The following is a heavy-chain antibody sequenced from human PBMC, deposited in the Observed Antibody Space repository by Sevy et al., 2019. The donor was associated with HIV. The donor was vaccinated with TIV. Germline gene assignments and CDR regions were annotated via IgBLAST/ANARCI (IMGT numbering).Heavy chain of an antibody. J-gene: IGHJ6*02. CDR2: ISSSSSYI. CDR3: ARDGLLGYCSSTSCYRPGGPYYYGVDV. Sequence: GGSLRLSCAASGFTFSSYSMNWVRQAPGKGLEWVSSISSSSSYIYYADSVKGRFTISRDNAKNSLYLQMNSLRAEDTAVYYCARDGLLGYCSSTSCYRPGGPYYYGVDVWGQGTTVTVSS. CDR1: GFTFSSYS. D-gene: IGHD2-2*02. V-gene: IGHV3-21*01.